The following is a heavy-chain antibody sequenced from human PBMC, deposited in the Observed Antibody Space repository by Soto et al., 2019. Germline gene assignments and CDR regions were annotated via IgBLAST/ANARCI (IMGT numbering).Heavy chain of an antibody. V-gene: IGHV3-21*01. CDR3: ARMWDSRGYRYFDN. CDR2: ISSSSDYI. Sequence: PGGSLRLSCAASGFIFSTYSMNWFRQAPGKGLEWVSSISSSSDYIYYADSMKGRFTISRDNAKNSLFLQMNRVRVEDTAVYYCARMWDSRGYRYFDNWGQGTLVTVSS. J-gene: IGHJ4*02. D-gene: IGHD3-22*01. CDR1: GFIFSTYS.